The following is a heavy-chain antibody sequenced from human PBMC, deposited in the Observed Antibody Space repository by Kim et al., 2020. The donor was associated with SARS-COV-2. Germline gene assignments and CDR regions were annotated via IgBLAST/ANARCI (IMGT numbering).Heavy chain of an antibody. J-gene: IGHJ6*02. V-gene: IGHV3-73*01. D-gene: IGHD3-10*01. Sequence: GGSLRLSCAASGFTFSGSAMHWVRQASGKGLEWVGRIRSKANSYATAYAASVKGRFTISRDDSKNTAYLQMNSLKTEDKAVYYCTRVLLWFGESTDYYYYGMDVWGQGTTVTVSS. CDR3: TRVLLWFGESTDYYYYGMDV. CDR2: IRSKANSYAT. CDR1: GFTFSGSA.